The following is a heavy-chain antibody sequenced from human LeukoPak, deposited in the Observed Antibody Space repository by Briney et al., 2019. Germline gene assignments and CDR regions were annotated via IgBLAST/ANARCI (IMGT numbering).Heavy chain of an antibody. D-gene: IGHD6-19*01. CDR3: VRLDSSGWYDY. J-gene: IGHJ4*02. CDR2: INSDGSST. Sequence: GGSLRLSCAASGFTFSSYWMHWVRQAPGKGLVWVSRINSDGSSTSYADSVKGRFTISRDNAKNTLYLQVNSLRAEDTAVYYCVRLDSSGWYDYWGQGTLVTVSS. V-gene: IGHV3-74*01. CDR1: GFTFSSYW.